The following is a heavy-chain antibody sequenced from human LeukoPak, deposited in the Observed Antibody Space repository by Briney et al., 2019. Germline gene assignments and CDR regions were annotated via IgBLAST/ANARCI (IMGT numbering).Heavy chain of an antibody. CDR2: ISSSSSYT. Sequence: PGGSLRLSCAASGFTFSDYYMSWLRQAPGKGLEWVSHISSSSSYTNYADSVKGRFTIYRDNAKNSLYLQMNSLRAEDTAVYYCARDYYGSGSYYQRQNHYGMDVWGQGTTVTVSS. CDR3: ARDYYGSGSYYQRQNHYGMDV. J-gene: IGHJ6*02. V-gene: IGHV3-11*05. CDR1: GFTFSDYY. D-gene: IGHD3-10*01.